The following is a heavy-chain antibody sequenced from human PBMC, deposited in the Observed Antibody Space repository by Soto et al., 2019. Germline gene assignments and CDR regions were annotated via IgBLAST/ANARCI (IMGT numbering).Heavy chain of an antibody. CDR1: GGSISSGDYY. V-gene: IGHV4-30-4*01. CDR3: ARSSMVRGVIISLNYYYGMDV. J-gene: IGHJ6*02. Sequence: PSETLSLTCTVSGGSISSGDYYWCWIRQPPGKGLEWIGYIYYSGSTYYNPSLKSRVTISVDTSKNQFSLKLSSATAADTAVYYCARSSMVRGVIISLNYYYGMDVWGQGTTVTVS. D-gene: IGHD3-10*01. CDR2: IYYSGST.